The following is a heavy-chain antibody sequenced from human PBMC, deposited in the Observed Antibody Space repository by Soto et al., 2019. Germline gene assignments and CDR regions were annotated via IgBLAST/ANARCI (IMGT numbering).Heavy chain of an antibody. D-gene: IGHD2-2*01. Sequence: GGSLRLSCAASGFTFTNFAVNWVRQAPGKGLEWVSVISGTGDTTYNADSVKGRLTISRDNSMNTAFLQMNSLRAEDTALYYCAKGYCSSTSCSFDYWGQGTLVTVSS. V-gene: IGHV3-23*01. CDR2: ISGTGDTT. J-gene: IGHJ4*02. CDR1: GFTFTNFA. CDR3: AKGYCSSTSCSFDY.